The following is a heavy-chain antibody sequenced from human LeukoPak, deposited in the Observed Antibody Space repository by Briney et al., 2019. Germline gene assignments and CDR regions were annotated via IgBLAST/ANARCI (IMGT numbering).Heavy chain of an antibody. CDR2: IYHSGST. J-gene: IGHJ6*02. CDR3: ARAPPKSRDGYKRYYDGMDV. Sequence: SETLSLTCTVSGGSISSYYWSWIRQPPGKGLEWIGYIYHSGSTYYNPSLKSRVTISVDRSKNQFSLKLSSVTAADTAVYYCARAPPKSRDGYKRYYDGMDVWGQGTTVTVSS. V-gene: IGHV4-59*12. CDR1: GGSISSYY. D-gene: IGHD5-24*01.